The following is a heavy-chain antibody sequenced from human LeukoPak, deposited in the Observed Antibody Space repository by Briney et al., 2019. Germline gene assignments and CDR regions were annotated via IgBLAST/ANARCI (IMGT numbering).Heavy chain of an antibody. CDR2: ISWNSGRR. J-gene: IGHJ4*02. CDR1: GFTFDDYA. D-gene: IGHD2-15*01. CDR3: ARQVVAASPFDY. V-gene: IGHV3-9*03. Sequence: GGSLRLSCVGSGFTFDDYAMHWVRQAPGKGLEWVSGISWNSGRRGYADSVKGRFTISRDNAKTSLYLQMNSLRAEDMALYYCARQVVAASPFDYWGQGTLVTVSS.